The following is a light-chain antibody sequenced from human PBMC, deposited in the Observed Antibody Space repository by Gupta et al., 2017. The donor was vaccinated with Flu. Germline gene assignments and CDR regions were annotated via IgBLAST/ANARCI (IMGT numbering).Light chain of an antibody. Sequence: EIVLTQSPATLSLSPGEGATLSCRASQSIGTYLAWYQQKPGQAPRLLIYASSTRATGIPARFSGSGSGADFTLTISSLEPEDFALYYCQKRSNWPLTFGGGTKVEIK. CDR3: QKRSNWPLT. V-gene: IGKV3-11*01. CDR2: ASS. CDR1: QSIGTY. J-gene: IGKJ4*01.